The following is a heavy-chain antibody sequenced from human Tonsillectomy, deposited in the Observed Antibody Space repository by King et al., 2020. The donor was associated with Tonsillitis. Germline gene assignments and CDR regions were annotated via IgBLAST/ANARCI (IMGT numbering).Heavy chain of an antibody. D-gene: IGHD3-10*01. J-gene: IGHJ6*02. CDR1: GFTVSSNY. V-gene: IGHV3-53*01. CDR2: IYSGGST. Sequence: VQLVESGGGLIQPGGSLRLSCAASGFTVSSNYMSWGRQAPGKGLEWVSVIYSGGSTYYADSVKGRFTIPKDNSKNKLYLQMNSLRAEDTAVYYCARDRGLSLYYYYGMDVWGQGTTVTVSS. CDR3: ARDRGLSLYYYYGMDV.